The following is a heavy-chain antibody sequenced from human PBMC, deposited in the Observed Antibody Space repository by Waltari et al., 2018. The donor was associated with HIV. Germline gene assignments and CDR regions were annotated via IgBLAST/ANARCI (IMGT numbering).Heavy chain of an antibody. V-gene: IGHV3-30-3*01. J-gene: IGHJ6*02. CDR3: ARDPYYYDTTYGMDV. Sequence: QVQLVESGGGVVQPGRSLRLPCAASRSTSSSSAMPGVRHAPGKGLEWVAVISYDGSNKYYADSVKGRFTISRDNSKNTLYLQMNSLRAEDTAMYYCARDPYYYDTTYGMDVWGQGTTVTVSS. CDR1: RSTSSSSA. CDR2: ISYDGSNK. D-gene: IGHD3-22*01.